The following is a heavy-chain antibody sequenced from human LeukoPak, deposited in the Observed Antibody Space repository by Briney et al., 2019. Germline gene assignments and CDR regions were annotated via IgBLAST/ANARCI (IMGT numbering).Heavy chain of an antibody. CDR2: LSGSGGTT. V-gene: IGHV3-23*01. CDR1: GFTFSSYT. Sequence: PGGSLRLSCAASGFTFSSYTMNWVRQAPGKGLEWVSTLSGSGGTTYYADSVKGRFTISRDSSKNTLYLQMNSLTADDTAVYHCAKGGGTYDSSGPLGHWGQGTLVTVSS. D-gene: IGHD3-22*01. CDR3: AKGGGTYDSSGPLGH. J-gene: IGHJ4*02.